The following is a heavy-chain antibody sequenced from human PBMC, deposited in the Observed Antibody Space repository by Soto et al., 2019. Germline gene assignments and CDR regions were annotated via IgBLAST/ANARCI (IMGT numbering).Heavy chain of an antibody. V-gene: IGHV4-61*01. CDR1: GGSVSSGSYY. CDR3: ARDLSLDV. CDR2: IYYSGST. Sequence: SETLSLTCTVSGGSVSSGSYYWSWIRQPPGKGLEWIGYIYYSGSTNYNPSLKSRVTISVDTSKNQFSLKLSSVTAADTAVYYCARDLSLDVWGQGTTVTVSS. J-gene: IGHJ6*02. D-gene: IGHD1-26*01.